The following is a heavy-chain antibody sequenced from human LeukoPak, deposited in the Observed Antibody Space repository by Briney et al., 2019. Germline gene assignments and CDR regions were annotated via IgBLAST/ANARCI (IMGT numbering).Heavy chain of an antibody. Sequence: GGSLRLSCAASGFTFSRYWMTWVRQAPGKGPEWVTTIKQDGSEKYYVDSVKGRFTISRDSSKNTLYLQMNSLRAEDTALYYCAKLRGGDGYKDSFDYWGQGTLVTVSS. CDR1: GFTFSRYW. CDR2: IKQDGSEK. V-gene: IGHV3-7*05. D-gene: IGHD5-24*01. CDR3: AKLRGGDGYKDSFDY. J-gene: IGHJ4*02.